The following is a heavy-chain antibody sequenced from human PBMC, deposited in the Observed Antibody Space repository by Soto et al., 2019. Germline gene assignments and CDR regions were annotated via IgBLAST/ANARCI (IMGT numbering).Heavy chain of an antibody. CDR3: TTYHGDYNFDH. Sequence: QVQLVQSGAEVKKPGASVKVSCKVSGYTLNEVAMHWVRQAPGKGLEWLGGFDPDEAETIYAQHFQGRVTMTEDTSTDTVYRELSSLSSEDTALYFCTTYHGDYNFDHWGQGTLVTVSS. V-gene: IGHV1-24*01. CDR2: FDPDEAET. D-gene: IGHD4-17*01. CDR1: GYTLNEVA. J-gene: IGHJ5*02.